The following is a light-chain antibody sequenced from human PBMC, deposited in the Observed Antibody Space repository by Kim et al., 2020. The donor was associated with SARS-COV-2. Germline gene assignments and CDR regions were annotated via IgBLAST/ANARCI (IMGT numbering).Light chain of an antibody. CDR2: AAS. CDR1: QSSSSH. V-gene: IGKV1-39*01. J-gene: IGKJ3*01. Sequence: ASVGDRFTITCRTTQSSSSHLNWYQQKPGRAPKLLISAASTLQGGVPSRCSGSGSETDFTLTISSLQPEDFATYFCQQSYITPFTFGPGTKVDIK. CDR3: QQSYITPFT.